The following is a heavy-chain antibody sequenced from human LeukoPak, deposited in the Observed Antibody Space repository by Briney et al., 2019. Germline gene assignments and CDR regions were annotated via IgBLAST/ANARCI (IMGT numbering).Heavy chain of an antibody. D-gene: IGHD2-15*01. CDR2: ISGSGGST. J-gene: IGHJ3*01. V-gene: IGHV3-23*01. CDR3: AKGPRGSCLVAYYV. Sequence: QPGGSLRLSCAASGFTFSSYAMSWLRQAPGKGLEWVSAISGSGGSTYYADSVKGRFTFSRDNSKNTLYLQMNSLRAEDAAVYFCAKGPRGSCLVAYYVQGQRIMVSVSS. CDR1: GFTFSSYA.